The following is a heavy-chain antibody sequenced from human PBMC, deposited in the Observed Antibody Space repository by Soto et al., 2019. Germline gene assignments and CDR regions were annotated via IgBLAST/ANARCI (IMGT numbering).Heavy chain of an antibody. CDR3: ARDYSDSSGFFGDYYGMDV. CDR1: RFTFSDYY. Sequence: QVQLVESGGGLVKPGGSLRLSCAASRFTFSDYYMIWIRQAPGKGLEWVSYISSSGNSIYYADSVKGRFTISRDSAKNSLYLQMNSLRAEDTAVYYCARDYSDSSGFFGDYYGMDVWGQGTTVTVSS. D-gene: IGHD3-22*01. V-gene: IGHV3-11*01. CDR2: ISSSGNSI. J-gene: IGHJ6*01.